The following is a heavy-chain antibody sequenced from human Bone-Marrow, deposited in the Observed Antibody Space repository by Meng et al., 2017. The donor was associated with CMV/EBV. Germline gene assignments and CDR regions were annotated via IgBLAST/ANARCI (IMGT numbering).Heavy chain of an antibody. CDR2: ISWNSGSI. CDR1: GFTFDDYA. J-gene: IGHJ4*01. Sequence: GGSLRLSCAASGFTFDDYAMHWVRQAPGKGLEWVSGISWNSGSIGYADSVKGRFTISRDNAKNSLYLQMNNLRAEDTAMYYCARKGSSSPTFDGWGHGTRVTVSS. CDR3: ARKGSSSPTFDG. D-gene: IGHD6-6*01. V-gene: IGHV3-9*01.